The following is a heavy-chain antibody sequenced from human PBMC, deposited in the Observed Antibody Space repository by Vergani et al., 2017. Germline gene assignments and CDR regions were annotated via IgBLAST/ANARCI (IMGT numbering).Heavy chain of an antibody. J-gene: IGHJ6*02. CDR1: GFTFSSYG. D-gene: IGHD1-1*01. V-gene: IGHV3-30*18. CDR2: ISYDGSNK. Sequence: QVQLVESGGGVVQPGRSLRLSCAASGFTFSSYGMHWVRQAPGKGLEWVAVISYDGSNKYYADSVKGRFTSSRDNSKNTLYLQMNSLRAEDTAVYYCAKGVQLHYYYGMDVWGQGTTVTVSS. CDR3: AKGVQLHYYYGMDV.